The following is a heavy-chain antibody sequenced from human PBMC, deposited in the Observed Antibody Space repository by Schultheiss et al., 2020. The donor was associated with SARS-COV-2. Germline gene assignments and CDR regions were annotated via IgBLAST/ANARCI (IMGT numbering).Heavy chain of an antibody. Sequence: SETLSLTCTVSGGSISSSSYYWGWIRQPPGKGLEWIGSITYSGSTYNNPTLKRRATISVDTSNNQFSLKLTSVTAADTAVYYCARAVYYDYVWGSYRHYYFDYWGQGTLVTVSS. CDR1: GGSISSSSYY. CDR2: ITYSGST. CDR3: ARAVYYDYVWGSYRHYYFDY. J-gene: IGHJ4*02. V-gene: IGHV4-39*07. D-gene: IGHD3-16*02.